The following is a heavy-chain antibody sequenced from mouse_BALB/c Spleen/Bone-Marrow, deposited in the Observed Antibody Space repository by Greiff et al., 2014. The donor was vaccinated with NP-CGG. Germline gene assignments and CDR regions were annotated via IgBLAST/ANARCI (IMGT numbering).Heavy chain of an antibody. CDR1: GFTFSDYY. V-gene: IGHV5-12*02. CDR3: ARQLAYAMDY. D-gene: IGHD4-1*01. J-gene: IGHJ4*01. CDR2: ITKGGGST. Sequence: EVQLQESGGGLAQPGGSLKLSCATSGFTFSDYYMYWVRQTPEKRLEWVAYITKGGGSTYYPDIVKGRFTISRDNAKNTLYLQMSRLKSEDTAMYYCARQLAYAMDYWGQGTSVTVSS.